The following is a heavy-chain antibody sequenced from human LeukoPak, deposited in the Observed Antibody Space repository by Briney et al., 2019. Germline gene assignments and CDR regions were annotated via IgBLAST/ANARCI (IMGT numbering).Heavy chain of an antibody. CDR1: GFTFSSYG. D-gene: IGHD2-2*01. Sequence: AGSLRLSCAASGFTFSSYGMHWVRQAPGKGLEWVGFIRYDGSNKYYADSVKGRFTISRDNSKNTLYLQMNSLRAEATAVYYCAKGRKYVVVVAAAMQYWVQGTLVTVSS. V-gene: IGHV3-30*02. J-gene: IGHJ4*02. CDR3: AKGRKYVVVVAAAMQY. CDR2: IRYDGSNK.